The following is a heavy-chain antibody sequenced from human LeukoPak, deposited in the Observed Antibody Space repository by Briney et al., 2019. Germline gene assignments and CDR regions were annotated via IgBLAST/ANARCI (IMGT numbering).Heavy chain of an antibody. V-gene: IGHV4-59*08. CDR3: ARHAAFAEYQSHLTHFDY. D-gene: IGHD2-2*01. CDR2: IYHSGST. Sequence: SETLSLTCTVSGGSISSYYWSWIRQPPGKRLEWIGYIYHSGSTNYNSSLKSRVTISVDTSKNQFSLKLSSVTAADTAVYYCARHAAFAEYQSHLTHFDYWGQGTLVTVSS. CDR1: GGSISSYY. J-gene: IGHJ4*02.